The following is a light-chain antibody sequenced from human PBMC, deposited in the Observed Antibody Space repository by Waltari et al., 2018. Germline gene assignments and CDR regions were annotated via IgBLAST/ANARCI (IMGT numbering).Light chain of an antibody. CDR3: AAWDDRLNGYV. Sequence: QSVLTQPPSASGTPGQRLTISCSGRTFHIGSNLVNLYQHLPGTAPKLLIYFEDQRPSGVPDRFSGSKSGTSASLVIRGLQSDDEGIYYCAAWDDRLNGYVFGPGTKVTVL. CDR1: TFHIGSNL. V-gene: IGLV1-44*01. J-gene: IGLJ1*01. CDR2: FED.